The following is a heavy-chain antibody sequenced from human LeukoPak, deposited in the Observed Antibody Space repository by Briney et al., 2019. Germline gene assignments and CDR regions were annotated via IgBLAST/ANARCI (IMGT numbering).Heavy chain of an antibody. CDR1: GFTFSSYA. Sequence: PGGSLSLSCAASGFTFSSYAMSWVRQAPGKGLEWVSAISGSSVSTHYADSVKGRFTISRDNSKNTLYLQMNSLRAEDTAVYYCAKDLDCSSTSCYPDYWGQGTLVTVSS. CDR3: AKDLDCSSTSCYPDY. CDR2: ISGSSVST. V-gene: IGHV3-23*01. J-gene: IGHJ4*02. D-gene: IGHD2-2*01.